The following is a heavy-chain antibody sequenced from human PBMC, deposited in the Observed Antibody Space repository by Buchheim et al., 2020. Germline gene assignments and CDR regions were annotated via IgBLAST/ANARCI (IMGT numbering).Heavy chain of an antibody. Sequence: EVQLVESGGGLVQPGGSLRLSCAASGFTFRSYSMNWVRQAPGKGLEWVSYISSSGSTIYYAESVKGRFTISRDKAKSSLYLQMNSLRVEDTAVYYCARVPLLRGYIYGSDGLLDYWGQGTL. J-gene: IGHJ4*02. CDR1: GFTFRSYS. V-gene: IGHV3-48*01. CDR3: ARVPLLRGYIYGSDGLLDY. CDR2: ISSSGSTI. D-gene: IGHD5-18*01.